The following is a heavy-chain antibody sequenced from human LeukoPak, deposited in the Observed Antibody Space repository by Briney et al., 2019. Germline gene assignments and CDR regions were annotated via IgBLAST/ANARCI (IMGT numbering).Heavy chain of an antibody. CDR3: ARDRVTTAGYNWFDP. V-gene: IGHV3-66*01. J-gene: IGHJ5*02. D-gene: IGHD4-17*01. CDR2: IYSGGST. CDR1: GFTVSSNY. Sequence: AGGSLRLSCAASGFTVSSNYMSWVRQAPGKGLEWVSVIYSGGSTYYADSVKGRFTISRDNSKNTLYLQMNSLRAEDTAVYYCARDRVTTAGYNWFDPWGQGTLVTVSS.